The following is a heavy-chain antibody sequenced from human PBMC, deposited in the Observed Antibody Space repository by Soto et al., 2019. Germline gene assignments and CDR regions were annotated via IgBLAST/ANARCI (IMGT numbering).Heavy chain of an antibody. CDR3: ARGSLCRARRLPVVSPGMDV. J-gene: IGHJ6*02. CDR1: GFSFSDYW. D-gene: IGHD2-2*01. V-gene: IGHV3-7*05. CDR2: IDQGGGEK. Sequence: GGSLRLSCAASGFSFSDYWMAWVRQAPGKGLEWVANIDQGGGEKHYVDSVQGRFTISRDNDKNSLYLQMNSLRAEDTAVYYCARGSLCRARRLPVVSPGMDVWGQGTTVTVSS.